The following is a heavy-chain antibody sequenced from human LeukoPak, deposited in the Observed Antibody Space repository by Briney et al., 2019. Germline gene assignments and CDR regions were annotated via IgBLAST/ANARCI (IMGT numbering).Heavy chain of an antibody. CDR1: GFTFSSYW. CDR2: IKQDGSER. Sequence: GGSLRLSCAASGFTFSSYWMTWVRQAPGEGLEGVANIKQDGSERDYGDSVKGRFTISRDNAKNSLPLQMNSLRVEDTAVYYCERDRGDGSSQGDWGQGTLVTVSS. D-gene: IGHD1-26*01. CDR3: ERDRGDGSSQGD. J-gene: IGHJ4*02. V-gene: IGHV3-7*01.